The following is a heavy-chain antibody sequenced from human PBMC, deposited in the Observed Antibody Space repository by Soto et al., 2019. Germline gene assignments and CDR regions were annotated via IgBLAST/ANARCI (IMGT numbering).Heavy chain of an antibody. J-gene: IGHJ4*02. CDR2: IIPIFGTA. D-gene: IGHD3-22*01. V-gene: IGHV1-69*01. Sequence: QVQLVQSGAEVKKPGSSVKVSCKASGGTFSSYAISWVRQAPGQGLEWMGGIIPIFGTANYAQKFQGRVRITADESTSTADMELSSVRYADTAVYYCACRYYDDSSGYYRFGYWGQGTLVTVSS. CDR3: ACRYYDDSSGYYRFGY. CDR1: GGTFSSYA.